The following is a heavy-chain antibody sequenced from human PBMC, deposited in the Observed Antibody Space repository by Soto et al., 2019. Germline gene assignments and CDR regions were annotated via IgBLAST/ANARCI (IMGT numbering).Heavy chain of an antibody. CDR2: INHSGST. CDR1: GGSFSGYY. J-gene: IGHJ5*02. Sequence: SETLSLTCAVYGGSFSGYYWSWIRQPPGKGLEWIGKINHSGSTNYNPSLKSRVTISVDTSKNQFSLKLSSVTAADTAVYYCARGKGRDLGAAHNWFDPWGQGTLVTVSS. D-gene: IGHD1-26*01. V-gene: IGHV4-34*01. CDR3: ARGKGRDLGAAHNWFDP.